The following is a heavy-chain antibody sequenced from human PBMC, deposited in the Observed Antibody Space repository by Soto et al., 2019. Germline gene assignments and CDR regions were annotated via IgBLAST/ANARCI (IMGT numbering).Heavy chain of an antibody. CDR1: GGSISSSSYY. Sequence: QLQLQESGPGLVKPSETLSLTCTVSGGSISSSSYYWGWIRQPPGKGLEWIGSIYYSGSTYYNPSLKSRVTYAVDTSTDQFSLTLSSVSAADTAVYYCARGLDDYGDYSGTYYCYGMDVWGQGTTVTVSS. J-gene: IGHJ6*02. CDR3: ARGLDDYGDYSGTYYCYGMDV. V-gene: IGHV4-39*01. CDR2: IYYSGST. D-gene: IGHD4-17*01.